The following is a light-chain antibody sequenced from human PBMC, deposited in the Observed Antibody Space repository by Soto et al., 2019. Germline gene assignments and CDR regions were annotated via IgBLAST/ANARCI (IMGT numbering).Light chain of an antibody. CDR2: DAS. Sequence: EIVLTQSPATLSSFPGDRVTLSCRASQAVNTRLAWYQHRPGLAPRLLIYDASNRATGIPARFSGSGSGTDFTLTISSLEPEDFAVYYCQQRSNWPPIAFGQGTRLEIK. CDR1: QAVNTR. V-gene: IGKV3-11*01. J-gene: IGKJ5*01. CDR3: QQRSNWPPIA.